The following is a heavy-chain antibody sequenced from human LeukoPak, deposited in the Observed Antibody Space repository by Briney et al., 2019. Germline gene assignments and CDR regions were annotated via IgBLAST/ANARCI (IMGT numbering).Heavy chain of an antibody. CDR1: GGTFSSYA. J-gene: IGHJ3*02. Sequence: ASVKVSCKASGGTFSSYAISWVRQAPGQGLEWMGGIIPIFGTANYAQKFQGRVTITADESTSTAYMELSSLRSEDTAVYYCATVGRDAFDIWGQGTMVTVSS. CDR3: ATVGRDAFDI. V-gene: IGHV1-69*13. CDR2: IIPIFGTA.